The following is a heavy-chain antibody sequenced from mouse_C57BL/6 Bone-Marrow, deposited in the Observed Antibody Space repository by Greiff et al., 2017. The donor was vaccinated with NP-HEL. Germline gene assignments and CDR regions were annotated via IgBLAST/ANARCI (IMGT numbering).Heavy chain of an antibody. V-gene: IGHV1-64*01. CDR1: GYTFTSYW. Sequence: QVQLKQPGAELVKPGASVKLSCKASGYTFTSYWMHWVKQRPGQGLEWIGMIHPNSGSTNYNEKFKSKATLTVDKSSSTAYMQLSSLTSEDSAVDYCAREAYYYDYDWYFDVWGTGTTVTVSS. D-gene: IGHD2-4*01. CDR2: IHPNSGST. CDR3: AREAYYYDYDWYFDV. J-gene: IGHJ1*03.